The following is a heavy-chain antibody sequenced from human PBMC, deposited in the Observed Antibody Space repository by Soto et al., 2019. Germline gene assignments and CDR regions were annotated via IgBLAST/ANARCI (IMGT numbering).Heavy chain of an antibody. CDR2: MYWDDDK. CDR1: VSSLSTSGVG. CDR3: AHSRRSNHMDV. J-gene: IGHJ6*03. Sequence: SGRTLVYPKQTLTLTCTLTVSSLSTSGVGIGWIRQPPGKALEWLALMYWDDDKRYSPSLKSRLTITKDTSKNQVVLTMTNMDPVDTATYYCAHSRRSNHMDVWGKGTTVTVSS. V-gene: IGHV2-5*02.